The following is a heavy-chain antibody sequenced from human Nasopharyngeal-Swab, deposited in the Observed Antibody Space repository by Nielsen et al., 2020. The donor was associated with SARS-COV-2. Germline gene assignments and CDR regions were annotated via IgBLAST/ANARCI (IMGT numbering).Heavy chain of an antibody. Sequence: GGSLRLSCAASGFTFSDYYMSWIRQAPGKGLEWVAVISYDGSNKYYADSVKGRFTISRDNSKNTLYLQMNSLRAEDTAVYYCAKLAMEDAFDIWGQGTMVTVSS. CDR1: GFTFSDYY. CDR3: AKLAMEDAFDI. V-gene: IGHV3-30*18. CDR2: ISYDGSNK. J-gene: IGHJ3*02. D-gene: IGHD5-18*01.